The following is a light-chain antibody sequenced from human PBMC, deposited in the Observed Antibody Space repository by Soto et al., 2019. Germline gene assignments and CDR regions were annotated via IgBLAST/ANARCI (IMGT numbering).Light chain of an antibody. J-gene: IGKJ4*01. CDR2: GAS. V-gene: IGKV3-15*01. CDR3: QQHNNWPLT. CDR1: QSVSSS. Sequence: EIEMEKSRSALRRSAGESTTLYCRASQSVSSSSLAWYQQKPGQAPRLLVYGASTRATGIPARFSGSGSGTQSTFTITSLQSEDFAVYYCQQHNNWPLTFGGGTKVDIK.